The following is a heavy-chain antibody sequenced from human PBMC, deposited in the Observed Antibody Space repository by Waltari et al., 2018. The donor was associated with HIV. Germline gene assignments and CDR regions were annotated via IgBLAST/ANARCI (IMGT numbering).Heavy chain of an antibody. CDR3: ARSIRALFWSGSIDY. J-gene: IGHJ4*02. CDR1: GFTFSSYW. D-gene: IGHD3-3*01. CDR2: IKQDGSEK. Sequence: EVQLVESGGGLVKTGGPLGLSGAASGFTFSSYWLSWVRQAPGKGLEWVANIKQDGSEKYYVDSVKGRFTISRDNAKNSLYLQMNSLRAEDTAVYYCARSIRALFWSGSIDYWGQGTLVTVSS. V-gene: IGHV3-7*01.